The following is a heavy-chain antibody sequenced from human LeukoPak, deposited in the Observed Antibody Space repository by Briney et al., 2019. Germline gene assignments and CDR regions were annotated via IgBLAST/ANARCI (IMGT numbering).Heavy chain of an antibody. J-gene: IGHJ6*02. V-gene: IGHV3-9*01. CDR3: AKDSGYSSGWYSPYYYYYGMDV. D-gene: IGHD6-19*01. CDR2: ISWNSGSI. CDR1: GFTFSSYA. Sequence: PGGSLRLSCAASGFTFSSYAMSWVRQAPGKGLEWVSGISWNSGSIGYADSVKGRFTISRDNAKNSLYLQMNSLRAEDTALYYCAKDSGYSSGWYSPYYYYYGMDVWGQGTTVTVSS.